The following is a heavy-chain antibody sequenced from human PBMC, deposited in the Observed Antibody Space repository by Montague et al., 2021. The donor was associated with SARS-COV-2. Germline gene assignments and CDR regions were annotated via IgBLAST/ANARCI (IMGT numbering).Heavy chain of an antibody. CDR1: GDSITNTRYF. CDR3: AVEVKYLFEN. CDR2: IYHNGNT. D-gene: IGHD2/OR15-2a*01. J-gene: IGHJ4*02. V-gene: IGHV4-39*01. Sequence: SETLSLTCNVSGDSITNTRYFCGWIRQPPGKALEWIGSIYHNGNTYYNPALERRALMSIDTSKNQFSLRLSSVIASGTAVYYCAVEVKYLFENWCQGFLVSVSS.